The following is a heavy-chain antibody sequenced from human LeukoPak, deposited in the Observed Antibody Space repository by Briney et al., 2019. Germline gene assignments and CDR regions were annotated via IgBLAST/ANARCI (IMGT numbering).Heavy chain of an antibody. CDR3: ARISKVRGVPDY. Sequence: ASVKVSCKASGGTFSSYAISWVRQAPGQGLEWMGRIIPILGIANYAQKFQGRVTITADKSTSTAYMELSSLRSEDTAVYYCARISKVRGVPDYWGQGTLVTVSS. V-gene: IGHV1-69*04. J-gene: IGHJ4*02. CDR1: GGTFSSYA. CDR2: IIPILGIA. D-gene: IGHD3-10*01.